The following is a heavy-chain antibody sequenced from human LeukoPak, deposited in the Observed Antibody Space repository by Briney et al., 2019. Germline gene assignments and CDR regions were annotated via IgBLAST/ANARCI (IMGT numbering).Heavy chain of an antibody. CDR1: GFTFSSYA. CDR3: AKVSQEWEQPPIDY. CDR2: IRYDGSNK. V-gene: IGHV3-30*02. J-gene: IGHJ4*02. Sequence: GGSLRLSCAASGFTFSSYAMSWVRQAPGKGLEWVAFIRYDGSNKYYADSVKGRFTISRDNSKNTLYLQMNSLRAEDTAVYYCAKVSQEWEQPPIDYWGQGTLVTVSS. D-gene: IGHD1-26*01.